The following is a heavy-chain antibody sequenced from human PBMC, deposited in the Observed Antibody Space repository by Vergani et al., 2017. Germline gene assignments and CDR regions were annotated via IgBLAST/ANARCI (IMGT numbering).Heavy chain of an antibody. D-gene: IGHD6-19*01. CDR3: ARHGGSGWSLDY. V-gene: IGHV3-7*01. CDR2: IKQDESEK. Sequence: EVQLVESGGGLVHPGGSLRLSCAALGFTFSSFLMSWVRQAPGKGLEWVANIKQDESEKYYVDSVKGRITISRDNAKHSLYLQMNSLRAEDTAVYYCARHGGSGWSLDYWGQGTLVTVSS. CDR1: GFTFSSFL. J-gene: IGHJ4*02.